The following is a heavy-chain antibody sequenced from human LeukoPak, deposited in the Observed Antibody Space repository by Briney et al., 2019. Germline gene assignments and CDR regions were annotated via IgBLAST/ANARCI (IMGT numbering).Heavy chain of an antibody. V-gene: IGHV3-21*01. CDR3: ARDALEGYCSSTSCHPEAFHI. CDR2: ISSSSRYI. J-gene: IGHJ3*02. Sequence: GGSLRLSCAASGFTFSSYTMNWVRQAPGKGLEWVSSISSSSRYIYYADSVKGRFTISRDNAKNSLYLQMSSLRAEDTAVYYCARDALEGYCSSTSCHPEAFHIWGQGTMVTVSS. CDR1: GFTFSSYT. D-gene: IGHD2-2*01.